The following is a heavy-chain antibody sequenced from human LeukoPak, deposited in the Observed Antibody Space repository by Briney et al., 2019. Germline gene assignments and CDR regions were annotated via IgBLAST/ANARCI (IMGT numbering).Heavy chain of an antibody. V-gene: IGHV3-21*01. CDR3: AARDSYGSGSYPIDY. CDR2: ISSRSTYI. CDR1: GFTFSSHS. Sequence: GGSLRLSCAASGFTFSSHSMNWVRQAPGKGLEWVSSISSRSTYIYYADSLKGRFTISRDNAKNSLYLQMNSLGAEDTAVYYCAARDSYGSGSYPIDYWGQGTLVTVSS. J-gene: IGHJ4*02. D-gene: IGHD3-10*01.